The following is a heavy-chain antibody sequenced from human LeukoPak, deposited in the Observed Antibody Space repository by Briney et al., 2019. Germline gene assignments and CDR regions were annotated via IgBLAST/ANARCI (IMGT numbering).Heavy chain of an antibody. CDR1: GYTFTSYD. D-gene: IGHD3-22*01. Sequence: ASVKVSCKASGYTFTSYDINWVRQATGQGLEWMGWMNPNSGNTGYAQKFQGRVTITADESTSTAYMELSSLRSEDTAVYYCARDNYYDSSGYYSTGFGYWGQGTLVTVSS. CDR3: ARDNYYDSSGYYSTGFGY. J-gene: IGHJ4*02. V-gene: IGHV1-8*01. CDR2: MNPNSGNT.